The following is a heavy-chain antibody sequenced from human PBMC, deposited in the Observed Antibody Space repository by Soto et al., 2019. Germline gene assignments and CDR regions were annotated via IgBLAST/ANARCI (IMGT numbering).Heavy chain of an antibody. CDR1: GDSFNDYY. J-gene: IGHJ6*03. CDR2: INPNGGVT. D-gene: IGHD5-12*01. V-gene: IGHV1-2*04. CDR3: ARESGGATATLDYYYFYMDA. Sequence: QVQLVQSGAEVRKPGASVTVSCRSSGDSFNDYYIHWVRQGPGQGFEGMGWINPNGGVTKYAQKFQCWVSMTRDTSIRTVYMQLRRLTSDDPAVYYCARESGGATATLDYYYFYMDAWGTGTTVTVSS.